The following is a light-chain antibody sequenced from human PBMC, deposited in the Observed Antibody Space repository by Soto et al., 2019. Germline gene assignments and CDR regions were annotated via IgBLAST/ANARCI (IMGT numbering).Light chain of an antibody. Sequence: DIQMTQSPSSLSASVGARVTITCQASQDIKSNMNWLQQKPGEAPQLLIYDASKLETGVPSRFSGSGSGTDFTFTIPSLEPEDVATYFCQQYDYLPYTFGQGTKLEIK. CDR3: QQYDYLPYT. J-gene: IGKJ2*01. CDR1: QDIKSN. V-gene: IGKV1-33*01. CDR2: DAS.